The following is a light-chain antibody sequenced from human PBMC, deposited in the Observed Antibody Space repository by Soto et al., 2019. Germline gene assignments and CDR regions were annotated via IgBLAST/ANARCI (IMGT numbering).Light chain of an antibody. CDR3: AAWDGSLNNVL. CDR1: GSSIGTNT. CDR2: GDN. V-gene: IGLV1-44*01. Sequence: QSVLTQPPSASGTPGQRVTISCSGSGSSIGTNTVNWYRQLPGTAPKLLIYGDNQRPSGVPDRFSGSKSGTSASLAISGLQSEDEADYYRAAWDGSLNNVLFGGGTKLTVL. J-gene: IGLJ2*01.